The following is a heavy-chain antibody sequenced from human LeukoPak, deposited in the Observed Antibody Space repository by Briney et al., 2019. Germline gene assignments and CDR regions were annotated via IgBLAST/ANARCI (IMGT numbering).Heavy chain of an antibody. CDR3: ARGRSYYDFWSGPLSSGYMDV. V-gene: IGHV4-34*01. D-gene: IGHD3-3*01. CDR1: GGSFSGYY. CDR2: INHSGST. J-gene: IGHJ6*03. Sequence: SETLSLTCAVYGGSFSGYYWSWIRQPPGKGLEWIGEINHSGSTNYNPSLKSRVTMSVDTSKNQFSLKLSSVTAADTAVYYCARGRSYYDFWSGPLSSGYMDVWGKGTTVTVSS.